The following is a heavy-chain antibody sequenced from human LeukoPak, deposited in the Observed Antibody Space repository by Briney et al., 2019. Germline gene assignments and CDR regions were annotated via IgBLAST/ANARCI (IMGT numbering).Heavy chain of an antibody. CDR2: IKQDGSEK. Sequence: GALRLSCAASGFTFSSYWMSWVRQAPGKGLEWVANIKQDGSEKYYVDSVKGRFTISRDNSKNTLYLQMNRLRAEDTAVYYCAKGTGGKQWLAAAFDIWGQGTMVTVSS. J-gene: IGHJ3*02. D-gene: IGHD6-19*01. CDR3: AKGTGGKQWLAAAFDI. V-gene: IGHV3-7*01. CDR1: GFTFSSYW.